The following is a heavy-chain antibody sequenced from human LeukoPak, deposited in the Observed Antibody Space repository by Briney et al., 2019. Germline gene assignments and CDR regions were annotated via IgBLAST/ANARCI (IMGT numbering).Heavy chain of an antibody. Sequence: GRSLRLSCAASGFIFSNNGMHWVRQAPGKGLEWVAVIWFDGTKKYYADSVKGRFTISRDDSKNTLHLQMDSLRAEDTAVYYCARLSGWSLDYCGQGTLVTVSS. D-gene: IGHD6-19*01. J-gene: IGHJ4*02. CDR1: GFIFSNNG. CDR3: ARLSGWSLDY. V-gene: IGHV3-33*01. CDR2: IWFDGTKK.